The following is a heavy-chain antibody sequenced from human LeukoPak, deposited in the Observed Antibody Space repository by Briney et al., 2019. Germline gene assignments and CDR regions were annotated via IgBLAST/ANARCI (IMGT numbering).Heavy chain of an antibody. J-gene: IGHJ4*02. CDR1: GFTFSSYS. CDR3: ARGPLLGSRPALWFGDYNQYFFDY. Sequence: GGSLRLSCAASGFTFSSYSMNWVRQAPGKGLEWVSSISSSSSYIYYADSVKGRFTISRDNAKNSLYLQMNSLRAEDTAVYYCARGPLLGSRPALWFGDYNQYFFDYWGQGTLVTVSS. CDR2: ISSSSSYI. V-gene: IGHV3-21*01. D-gene: IGHD3-10*01.